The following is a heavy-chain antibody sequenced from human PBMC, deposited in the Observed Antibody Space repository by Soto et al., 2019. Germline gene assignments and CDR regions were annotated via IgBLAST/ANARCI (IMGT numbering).Heavy chain of an antibody. CDR2: ISSSSRTI. CDR1: GFTFSSYS. Sequence: PGGSRRLSCAASGFTFSSYSMNWVRQAPGKGLEWVSYISSSSRTIYYTDSVKGRFTISRDNAKNSLYLQMNSLRAEDTAVYYCARDKARSPLDSWGQGT. J-gene: IGHJ5*01. CDR3: ARDKARSPLDS. D-gene: IGHD1-26*01. V-gene: IGHV3-48*01.